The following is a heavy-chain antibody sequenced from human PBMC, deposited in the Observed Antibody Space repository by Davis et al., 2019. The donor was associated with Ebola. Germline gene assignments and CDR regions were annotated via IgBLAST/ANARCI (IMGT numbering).Heavy chain of an antibody. CDR3: ARTGGVGYGDYSADTYFDY. V-gene: IGHV5-51*01. CDR2: IYPGDSDT. J-gene: IGHJ4*02. Sequence: GESLKISCKGSGYSFTSYWIGWVRQMPGKGLEWMGIIYPGDSDTRYSPSFQGQVTISADKSISTAYLQWSSLKASDTAMYYCARTGGVGYGDYSADTYFDYWGQGTLVTVSS. CDR1: GYSFTSYW. D-gene: IGHD4-17*01.